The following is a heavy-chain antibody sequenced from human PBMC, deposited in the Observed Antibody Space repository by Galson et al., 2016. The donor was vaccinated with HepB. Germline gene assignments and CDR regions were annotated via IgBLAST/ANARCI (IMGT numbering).Heavy chain of an antibody. J-gene: IGHJ4*02. CDR1: GGSIRSPSYY. CDR2: IYYSGRT. D-gene: IGHD1-1*01. Sequence: ENLSLTCTVSGGSIRSPSYYWGWIRQPPGKGREWIGSIYYSGRTYHNPSLKGRVTISVDTSKNQFSLKVRSVTAADTAAYYCARENWKDEVDYWGQGTLVTVSS. CDR3: ARENWKDEVDY. V-gene: IGHV4-39*07.